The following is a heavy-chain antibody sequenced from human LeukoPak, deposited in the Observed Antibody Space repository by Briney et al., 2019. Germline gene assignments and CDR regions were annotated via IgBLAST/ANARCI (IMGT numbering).Heavy chain of an antibody. D-gene: IGHD4-11*01. CDR2: IRGSGVTT. Sequence: RGTLSLSCAASGFTFSGYGMSWVRQPPGKGLEWVSAIRGSGVTTYYADSVKGRFTISRDNSRTTLYLLMNSLRAEDTAVYYCAKDAAANVDYPYYFDYWGQGALVTVSS. V-gene: IGHV3-23*01. J-gene: IGHJ4*02. CDR3: AKDAAANVDYPYYFDY. CDR1: GFTFSGYG.